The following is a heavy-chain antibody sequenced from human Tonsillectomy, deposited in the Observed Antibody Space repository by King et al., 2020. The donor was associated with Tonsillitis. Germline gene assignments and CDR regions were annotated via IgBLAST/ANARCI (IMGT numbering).Heavy chain of an antibody. J-gene: IGHJ3*02. CDR2: ISSSGRTI. CDR3: AREDTITMIVAERGGDAFDI. Sequence: LVESGGGLVQPGGSLRLSCAASGFTFSSYSMNWVRQAPGKGLDWVSYISSSGRTIYYADSVKGRFTISRDNAKNSLYLQMNSLRAEDTAMYYCAREDTITMIVAERGGDAFDIWGQGTMVTVSS. CDR1: GFTFSSYS. D-gene: IGHD3-22*01. V-gene: IGHV3-48*01.